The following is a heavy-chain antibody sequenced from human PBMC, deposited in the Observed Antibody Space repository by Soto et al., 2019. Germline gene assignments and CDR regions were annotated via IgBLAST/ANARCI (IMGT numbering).Heavy chain of an antibody. J-gene: IGHJ6*02. Sequence: ASVTVSCKASGYTFTSYDINWVRQATGQGLEWMGWMNPNSGNTGYAQKFQGRVTMTRNTSISTAYMELSSLRSEDTAVYYCARGRLGYCSSTSCSTYYYGMDVWGQGTTVTVSS. D-gene: IGHD2-2*01. CDR1: GYTFTSYD. V-gene: IGHV1-8*01. CDR3: ARGRLGYCSSTSCSTYYYGMDV. CDR2: MNPNSGNT.